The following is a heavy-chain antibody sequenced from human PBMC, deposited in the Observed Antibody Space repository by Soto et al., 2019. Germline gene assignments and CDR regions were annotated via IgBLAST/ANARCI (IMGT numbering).Heavy chain of an antibody. CDR2: IWYDGSNK. CDR1: GFTFSSYG. J-gene: IGHJ3*02. V-gene: IGHV3-33*01. Sequence: QVQLVESGGGVVQPGRSLRLSCAASGFTFSSYGMHWVRQAPGKGLEWVAIIWYDGSNKYYADSVKGRFIISRDNSKNTLYLQMNSLRAEDTAVYYCARDSSTGSRGSAFDIWDQGTMVTVSS. CDR3: ARDSSTGSRGSAFDI. D-gene: IGHD1-26*01.